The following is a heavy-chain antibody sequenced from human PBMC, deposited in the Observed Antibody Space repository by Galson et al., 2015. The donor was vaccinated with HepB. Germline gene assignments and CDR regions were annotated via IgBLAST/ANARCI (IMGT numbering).Heavy chain of an antibody. CDR2: ISYDGSNK. CDR3: AKGRAWRELPIFD. CDR1: GFTFSSYG. Sequence: SLRLSCAASGFTFSSYGMHWVRQAPGKGLEWVAVISYDGSNKYYADSVKGRFTISRDNSKNTLYLQMNSLRAEDTAVYYCAKGRAWRELPIFDWGQGTLVTVSS. V-gene: IGHV3-30*18. D-gene: IGHD1-26*01. J-gene: IGHJ4*02.